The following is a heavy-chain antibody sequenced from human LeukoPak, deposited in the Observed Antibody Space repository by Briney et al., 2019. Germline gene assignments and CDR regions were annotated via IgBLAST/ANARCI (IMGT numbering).Heavy chain of an antibody. Sequence: SETLSLTCTVSGGSISSYYWSWIRQPPGKGLEWIGYIYYSGSTNYNPSPKSRVTISVDTSKNQFSLKLSSVTAADTAVYYCARGRIAAAGNLDYWGQGTLVTVSS. J-gene: IGHJ4*02. V-gene: IGHV4-59*01. CDR3: ARGRIAAAGNLDY. CDR1: GGSISSYY. CDR2: IYYSGST. D-gene: IGHD6-13*01.